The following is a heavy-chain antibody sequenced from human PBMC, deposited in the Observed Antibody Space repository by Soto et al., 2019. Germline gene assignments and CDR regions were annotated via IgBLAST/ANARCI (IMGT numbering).Heavy chain of an antibody. V-gene: IGHV3-21*06. CDR2: ITGSSSYI. CDR3: ARLVASETGYGMDV. D-gene: IGHD3-9*01. Sequence: GGSLRLSCAASGFIFSSHNMNWVRQAPGKGLEWVSSITGSSSYIFYADSVKGRFTISRDNAKNTVYLQVNSLRAEDTGVYYCARLVASETGYGMDVWGQGTTVTVSS. J-gene: IGHJ6*02. CDR1: GFIFSSHN.